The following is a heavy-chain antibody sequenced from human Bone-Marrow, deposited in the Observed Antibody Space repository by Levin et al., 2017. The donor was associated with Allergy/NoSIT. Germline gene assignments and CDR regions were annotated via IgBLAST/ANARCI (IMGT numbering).Heavy chain of an antibody. J-gene: IGHJ4*02. CDR3: AHGSGWLFDY. CDR2: IYWDDDK. D-gene: IGHD6-19*01. CDR1: GFSLTTTAVG. V-gene: IGHV2-5*02. Sequence: SGPTLVKPPQTLTLTCTFSGFSLTTTAVGVGWIRQPPGKALEWLAFIYWDDDKHYSPSLKSRLTITKDTSKNQVVLTMTSMDPVDTATYFCAHGSGWLFDYWGQGTLVTVSS.